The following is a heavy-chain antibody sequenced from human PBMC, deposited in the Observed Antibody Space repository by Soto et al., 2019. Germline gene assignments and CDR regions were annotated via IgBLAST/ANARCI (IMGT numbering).Heavy chain of an antibody. CDR1: GFTFSSYG. D-gene: IGHD2-2*01. CDR2: ISYDGSNK. Sequence: QVQLVESGGGVVQPGRSLRLSCAASGFTFSSYGMHWVRQAPGKGLEWVAVISYDGSNKYYADSVKGRFTISRDNSKNTLYLQMNSLRAEDTAVYYCAKDTLSCSSTSCRYKYYYYYYMDVWGKGTTVTVSS. CDR3: AKDTLSCSSTSCRYKYYYYYYMDV. V-gene: IGHV3-30*18. J-gene: IGHJ6*03.